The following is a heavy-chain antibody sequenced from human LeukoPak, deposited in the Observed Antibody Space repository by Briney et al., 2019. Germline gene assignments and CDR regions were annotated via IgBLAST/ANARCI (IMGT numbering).Heavy chain of an antibody. CDR1: GFAFSAHE. CDR2: FAGSDTTI. Sequence: GGSLSLSCAASGFAFSAHEMNWLRQAPGKGLEWVAYFAGSDTTIYYADSVRGRFTISRDNAKNSLYLQMNSLRAEDTALYYCTTLGYHPDSWGQGTLVTVSS. CDR3: TTLGYHPDS. D-gene: IGHD3-22*01. V-gene: IGHV3-48*03. J-gene: IGHJ4*02.